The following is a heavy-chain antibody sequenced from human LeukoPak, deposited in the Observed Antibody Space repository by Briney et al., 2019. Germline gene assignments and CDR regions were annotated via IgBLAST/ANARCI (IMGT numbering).Heavy chain of an antibody. Sequence: PSETLSLTCTVSGGSISSYYWSWIRQPPGKGLEGIGYIYYSGSTNYNPSLKSRVTISVDTSKNQFSLKLSSVTAADTAVYYCARDLRGGKYDYWGQGTLVTVSS. V-gene: IGHV4-59*01. CDR2: IYYSGST. D-gene: IGHD4-23*01. CDR1: GGSISSYY. CDR3: ARDLRGGKYDY. J-gene: IGHJ4*02.